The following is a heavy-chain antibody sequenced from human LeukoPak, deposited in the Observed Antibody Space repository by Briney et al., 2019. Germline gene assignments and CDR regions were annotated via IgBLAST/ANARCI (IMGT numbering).Heavy chain of an antibody. CDR3: ARDRDGYNWLYYFDY. CDR2: ISYDGSNK. J-gene: IGHJ4*02. D-gene: IGHD5-24*01. Sequence: GGSLRLSCAASGFTFSSYGMHWVRQAPGKGLEWVAVISYDGSNKYYADSVKGRFTISRDNSKNTLYLQMNSLRAEDTAVYYCARDRDGYNWLYYFDYWGQGTLVTVSS. CDR1: GFTFSSYG. V-gene: IGHV3-30*19.